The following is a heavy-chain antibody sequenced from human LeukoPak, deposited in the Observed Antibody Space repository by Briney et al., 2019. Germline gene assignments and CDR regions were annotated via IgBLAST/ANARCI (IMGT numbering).Heavy chain of an antibody. J-gene: IGHJ4*02. V-gene: IGHV3-13*01. Sequence: PGGSLRLSCAASGFTFSKYDMHWVRHVTGKGLEWVSAIGTAADTYYAGSVKGRFTISRENAKDSLYLQMNSLTAGDTAVYYCARGTYCDGIRCYGNFDYWGQGTLVTVSS. CDR3: ARGTYCDGIRCYGNFDY. CDR1: GFTFSKYD. D-gene: IGHD2-21*01. CDR2: IGTAADT.